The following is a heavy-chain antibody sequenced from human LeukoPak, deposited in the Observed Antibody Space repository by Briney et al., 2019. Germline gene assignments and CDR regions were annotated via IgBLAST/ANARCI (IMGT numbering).Heavy chain of an antibody. CDR1: GFTFGDYA. V-gene: IGHV3-49*04. CDR3: TRAFSRIVGATWATFDY. J-gene: IGHJ4*02. CDR2: IRSKAYGGTT. D-gene: IGHD1-26*01. Sequence: GGSLRLSCTASGFTFGDYAMSWVRQAPGKGLEWVGFIRSKAYGGTTEYAASVKGRFTISRDDSKSIAYLQMNSLKTEDTAVYYCTRAFSRIVGATWATFDYWGQGTLVTVSS.